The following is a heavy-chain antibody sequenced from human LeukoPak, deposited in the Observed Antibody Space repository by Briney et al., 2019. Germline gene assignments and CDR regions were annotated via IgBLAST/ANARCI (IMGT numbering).Heavy chain of an antibody. CDR3: ARRQYYNYGMDV. CDR2: IYYSGST. J-gene: IGHJ6*02. V-gene: IGHV4-59*01. CDR1: GGSISSYY. Sequence: SETLSLTCTVSGGSISSYYWSWIRQPPGKGLEWIGYIYYSGSTNYNPSLKSRVTISVDTSKNQFSLKLSSVTAADTAVYYCARRQYYNYGMDVWGQGTTVTVSS.